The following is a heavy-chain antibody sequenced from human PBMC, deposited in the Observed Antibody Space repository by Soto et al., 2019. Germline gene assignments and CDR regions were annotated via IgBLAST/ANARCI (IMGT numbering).Heavy chain of an antibody. CDR1: GDTFTDYY. V-gene: IGHV1-46*01. Sequence: QVQLVQPGAEVKKPGASVKVSCKASGDTFTDYYIHWVRQAPGQGLEWMGTVNPSGGHTTYAQHFLGSMTMHRDTFTRTLYMELTSLTSEDTAIYSCARGGHVVVVTAALDCWGQGTLVTVSS. D-gene: IGHD2-21*02. CDR3: ARGGHVVVVTAALDC. J-gene: IGHJ4*02. CDR2: VNPSGGHT.